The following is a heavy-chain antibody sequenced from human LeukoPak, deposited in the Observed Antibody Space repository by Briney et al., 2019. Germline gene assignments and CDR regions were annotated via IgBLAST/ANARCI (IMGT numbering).Heavy chain of an antibody. D-gene: IGHD2-8*01. CDR3: ARGGCCPNSCYWFDP. J-gene: IGHJ5*02. CDR1: GFNVSRNY. Sequence: GGSLRLSCAASGFNVSRNYMTWVRQAPGKGLEWVSVIYIGGSTYYADSVKGRFTISRDDSKNTLYLQMNSLRAEDTAVYYCARGGCCPNSCYWFDPWGQGTLVTVSS. CDR2: IYIGGST. V-gene: IGHV3-66*02.